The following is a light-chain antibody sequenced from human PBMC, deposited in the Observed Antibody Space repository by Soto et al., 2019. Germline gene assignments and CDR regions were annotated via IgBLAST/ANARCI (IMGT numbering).Light chain of an antibody. Sequence: EIVMTQSPATLSVSPGERATLSCRASQSVSSSYLAWYQQKPGQAPRLLIYGAFSRATGIPDRFSGSGSGTDFTLTISRLEPEDFAVYYCQQYGSSPSITFGQGTRLEI. J-gene: IGKJ5*01. CDR1: QSVSSSY. V-gene: IGKV3-20*01. CDR2: GAF. CDR3: QQYGSSPSIT.